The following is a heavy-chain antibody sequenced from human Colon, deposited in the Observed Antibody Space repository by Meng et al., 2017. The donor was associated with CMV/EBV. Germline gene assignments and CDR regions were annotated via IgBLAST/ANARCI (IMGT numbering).Heavy chain of an antibody. V-gene: IGHV4-39*02. Sequence: CRVAGGSVSSSSYYWAWVRQPPGRGLQWIGSLYYGGSDYYNPSLKSRATISVDTSKSLFYLHLSSVTATDTAIYYCAATFTPSAPFDYWGRGTLVTVSS. CDR1: GGSVSSSSYY. J-gene: IGHJ4*02. CDR3: AATFTPSAPFDY. CDR2: LYYGGSD.